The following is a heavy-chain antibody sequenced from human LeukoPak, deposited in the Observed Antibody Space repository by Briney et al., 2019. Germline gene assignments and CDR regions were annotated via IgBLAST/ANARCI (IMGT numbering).Heavy chain of an antibody. CDR1: GFTFSSYA. Sequence: GGSLRLSCAASGFTFSSYAMHWVRQAPGKGLEWVAVISYDGSSKYYADSVKGRFTISRDNSKNTLYLQMNSLRAEDTAVYYCARDVAVAGIYYYGMDVWGQGTTVTVSS. J-gene: IGHJ6*02. D-gene: IGHD6-19*01. CDR3: ARDVAVAGIYYYGMDV. CDR2: ISYDGSSK. V-gene: IGHV3-30-3*01.